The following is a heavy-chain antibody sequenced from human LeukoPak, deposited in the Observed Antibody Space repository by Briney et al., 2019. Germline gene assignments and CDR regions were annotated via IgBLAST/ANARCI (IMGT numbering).Heavy chain of an antibody. CDR1: GFTFSSYS. CDR2: ISSSSSTI. Sequence: PGGSLRLSCAASGFTFSSYSMNWVRRAPGKGLEWVSYISSSSSTIYYADSVKGQFTISRDNAKNSLYLQMNSLRAEDTAVYYCASMNTVTDAFDIWGQGTMVTVSS. V-gene: IGHV3-48*01. CDR3: ASMNTVTDAFDI. D-gene: IGHD4-17*01. J-gene: IGHJ3*02.